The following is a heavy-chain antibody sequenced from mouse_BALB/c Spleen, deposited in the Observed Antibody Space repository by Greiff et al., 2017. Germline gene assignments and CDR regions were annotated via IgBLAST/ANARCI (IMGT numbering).Heavy chain of an antibody. CDR1: GFSLSRYS. CDR2: IWGGGST. J-gene: IGHJ3*01. V-gene: IGHV2-6-4*01. CDR3: ARNSYGSSPFAY. D-gene: IGHD1-1*01. Sequence: QVQLKESGPGLVAPSQSLSITCTVSGFSLSRYSVHWVRQPPGKGLEWLGMIWGGGSTNYNSSLKSRLSISKDNSKSQVFLKMNSLQTDDTAMYYCARNSYGSSPFAYWGQGTLVTVSA.